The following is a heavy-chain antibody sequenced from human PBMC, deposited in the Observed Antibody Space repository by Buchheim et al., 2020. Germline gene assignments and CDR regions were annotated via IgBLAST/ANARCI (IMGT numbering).Heavy chain of an antibody. D-gene: IGHD3-10*01. CDR2: IKSRSGAGAI. CDR3: DTEWFYCFNN. Sequence: EVQLVESGGGLVKPGGSLRLSCAASGFTFSSVWLSWVRQAPGKGLVWVGRIKSRSGAGAIDYTAPVKGRLTISRDDSRNTLYLQMDSLKTEDTAVYYCDTEWFYCFNNWGQGIL. J-gene: IGHJ4*02. V-gene: IGHV3-15*01. CDR1: GFTFSSVW.